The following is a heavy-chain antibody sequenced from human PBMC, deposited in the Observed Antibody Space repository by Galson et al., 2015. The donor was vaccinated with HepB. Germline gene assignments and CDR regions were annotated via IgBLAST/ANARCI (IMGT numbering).Heavy chain of an antibody. CDR1: GYPFSDYP. Sequence: SVKVSCKASGYPFSDYPTHWVRKAPGQRLEWMGWINAGIGDTKYSQQFQGRVTFTRDTSASTAYMELSSLRSEDTAVYYCATNLTPSRGYSGYVWGGYWGQGTLVTVSS. CDR2: INAGIGDT. D-gene: IGHD5-12*01. CDR3: ATNLTPSRGYSGYVWGGY. J-gene: IGHJ4*02. V-gene: IGHV1-3*01.